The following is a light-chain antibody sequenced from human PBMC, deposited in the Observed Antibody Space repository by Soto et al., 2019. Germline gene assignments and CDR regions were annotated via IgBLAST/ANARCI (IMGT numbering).Light chain of an antibody. J-gene: IGKJ1*01. V-gene: IGKV3-15*01. Sequence: EIVMTQSPATLSVSPGERATISCRASQSVSSNLAWYQQKPGQAPRLLIYGASTRATGIPARFSGSGSGTEFTLTISSLQSEDFAVYYCQHYNFWPPWTFGQGTKVDIK. CDR1: QSVSSN. CDR2: GAS. CDR3: QHYNFWPPWT.